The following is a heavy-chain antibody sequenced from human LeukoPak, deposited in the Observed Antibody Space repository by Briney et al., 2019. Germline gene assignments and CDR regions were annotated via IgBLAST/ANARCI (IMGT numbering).Heavy chain of an antibody. Sequence: GGPLRLSCAASGFTFSSYSMNWVRQAPGKGLEWVSSISSSSSYIYYADSVKGRFTISRDNAKNSLYLQMNSLRAEDTAVYYCATMPRGYSYQDWGQGTLVTVSS. J-gene: IGHJ4*02. CDR2: ISSSSSYI. D-gene: IGHD5-18*01. CDR1: GFTFSSYS. V-gene: IGHV3-21*01. CDR3: ATMPRGYSYQD.